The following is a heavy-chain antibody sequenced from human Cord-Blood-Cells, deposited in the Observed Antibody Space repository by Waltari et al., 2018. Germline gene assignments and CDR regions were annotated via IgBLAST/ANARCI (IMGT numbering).Heavy chain of an antibody. CDR3: AKDPGTMIVGNLKGY. CDR1: GSTFSSYA. CDR2: ISGSGGST. Sequence: EVQLLESGGGLVQLGGSLRLSCAASGSTFSSYAMSWVRQAPGKGLERVSAISGSGGSTYYANSVKGRFTISKDNSKNTLYLQMNNLRAEDTAIYYCAKDPGTMIVGNLKGYWGQGTLVTVSS. J-gene: IGHJ4*02. V-gene: IGHV3-23*01. D-gene: IGHD3-22*01.